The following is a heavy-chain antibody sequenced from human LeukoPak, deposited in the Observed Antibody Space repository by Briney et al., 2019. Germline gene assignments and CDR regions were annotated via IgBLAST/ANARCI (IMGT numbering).Heavy chain of an antibody. Sequence: GGSLRLSCAASGFTFSTHLMHWDRQAPGKGLVWVSRLDGDGSTTSYADSVKGRFTISRDTAKSTLFLQMNSLRVEDTAVYFCARGADWGSNAFDIWGQGTMVTVSS. D-gene: IGHD7-27*01. CDR2: LDGDGSTT. J-gene: IGHJ3*02. CDR1: GFTFSTHL. CDR3: ARGADWGSNAFDI. V-gene: IGHV3-74*01.